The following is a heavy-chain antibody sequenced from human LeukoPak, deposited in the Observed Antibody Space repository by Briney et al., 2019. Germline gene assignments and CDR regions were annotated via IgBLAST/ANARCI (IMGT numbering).Heavy chain of an antibody. J-gene: IGHJ4*02. Sequence: PSETQSLTCTVSGGSISSSSYYWGWIRQPPGKGLEWIGSIYYSGSAYYNPSLKSRVTISVDTSKNQFSLKLSSVTAADTAVYYCAREGSDYDILTGYYNMDYWGQGTLVTVSS. CDR1: GGSISSSSYY. CDR3: AREGSDYDILTGYYNMDY. CDR2: IYYSGSA. V-gene: IGHV4-39*02. D-gene: IGHD3-9*01.